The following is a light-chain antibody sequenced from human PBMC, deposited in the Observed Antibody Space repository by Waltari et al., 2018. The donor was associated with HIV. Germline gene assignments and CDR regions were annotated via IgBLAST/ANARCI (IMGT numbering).Light chain of an antibody. V-gene: IGLV1-40*01. CDR2: GNT. CDR3: QSYDNALSGSL. CDR1: TSNIGAGYD. J-gene: IGLJ2*01. Sequence: QSVLTQPPSVSGAPGQRVTISCTGTTSNIGAGYDVHWYQQLPGTAPKLLAFGNTNRPAGVPDRVSGSKAGTSASLAITGRQAGDEGDYYCQSYDNALSGSLFGGGTKVTVL.